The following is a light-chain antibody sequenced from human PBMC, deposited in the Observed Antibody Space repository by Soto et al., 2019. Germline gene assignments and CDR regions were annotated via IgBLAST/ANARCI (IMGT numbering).Light chain of an antibody. J-gene: IGKJ1*01. CDR1: QGISNY. V-gene: IGKV1-27*01. CDR3: QKYSSASWT. CDR2: AAS. Sequence: DIQMTQSPSSLSASVGDRVTITCRASQGISNYVAWYQQKPGKVPKLLIYAASTLQSGVPSRFSGSGSGTDFTLTSINLQPEDVATYYCQKYSSASWTFGQGTKVEIK.